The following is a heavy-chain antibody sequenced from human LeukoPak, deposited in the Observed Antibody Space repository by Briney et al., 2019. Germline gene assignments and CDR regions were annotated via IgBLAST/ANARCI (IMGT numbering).Heavy chain of an antibody. Sequence: SETLSLTCTVSGGSISSGGYYWSWIRQHPGKGLEWIGYIYYSGSTYYNPSFKSRVTISVDTSKNQFSLKLSSVTAADTAVYYCARGRHYDSSGYYYRTYYFDYWGQGTLVTVSS. CDR1: GGSISSGGYY. J-gene: IGHJ4*02. D-gene: IGHD3-22*01. CDR2: IYYSGST. CDR3: ARGRHYDSSGYYYRTYYFDY. V-gene: IGHV4-31*03.